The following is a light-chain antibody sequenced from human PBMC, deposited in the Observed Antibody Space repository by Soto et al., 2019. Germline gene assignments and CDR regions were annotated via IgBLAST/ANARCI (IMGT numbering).Light chain of an antibody. CDR1: NADVGGCNY. V-gene: IGLV2-14*01. CDR2: EVS. J-gene: IGLJ1*01. CDR3: SSCTTGTNLV. Sequence: QSVLTQPASVSGSPGQSITISCTGTNADVGGCNYVSWYQQHPDKAPKVIIYEVSKRPSGVSNRFSGSKSGNTAALTISGLQAEDEADYYCSSCTTGTNLVFGIGTKATVL.